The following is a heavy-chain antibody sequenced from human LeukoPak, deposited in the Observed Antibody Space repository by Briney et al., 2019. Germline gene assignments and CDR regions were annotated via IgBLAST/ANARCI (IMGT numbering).Heavy chain of an antibody. CDR3: ARGDCSSTSCYRLDY. D-gene: IGHD2-2*02. V-gene: IGHV3-30-3*01. CDR2: ISYDGSDK. J-gene: IGHJ4*02. CDR1: GFTFSSYA. Sequence: PGGSLRLSCAASGFTFSSYAMHWVRQAPGKRQEWVAVISYDGSDKYYADSVKGRFTTSRDNSKNTLYLQMNSLRAEDTAVYYCARGDCSSTSCYRLDYWGQGTLVTVSS.